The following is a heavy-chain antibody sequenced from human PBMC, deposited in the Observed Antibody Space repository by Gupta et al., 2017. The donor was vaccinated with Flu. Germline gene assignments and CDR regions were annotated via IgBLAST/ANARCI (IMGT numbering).Heavy chain of an antibody. CDR3: ARDYLGWARTYYYGMDV. D-gene: IGHD2-2*03. Sequence: QVQLVQSGAEVKKPGSSVKVSCKASGGTFSSYAISWVRQAPGQGLEWMGGIIPIFGTANYAQKFQGRVTITADKSTSTAYMELSSLRSEDTAVYYCARDYLGWARTYYYGMDVWGQGTTVTVSS. CDR2: IIPIFGTA. V-gene: IGHV1-69*06. CDR1: GGTFSSYA. J-gene: IGHJ6*02.